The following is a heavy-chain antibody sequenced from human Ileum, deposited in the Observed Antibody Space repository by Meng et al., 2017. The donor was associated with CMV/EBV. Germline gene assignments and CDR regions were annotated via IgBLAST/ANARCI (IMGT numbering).Heavy chain of an antibody. CDR2: IHGGGCK. D-gene: IGHD6-6*01. Sequence: IPLKASVPTLVNPPQTLTLLCTFSGFSLNAYVESVGWIRPPPGKALEWLALIHGGGCKQYSPSLQSRLTATRDTSKNQVVLTMTNMDPVDTATYYCVHRYISSSEQVSWGQGTLVTVSS. CDR3: VHRYISSSEQVS. J-gene: IGHJ5*02. CDR1: GFSLNAYVES. V-gene: IGHV2-5*02.